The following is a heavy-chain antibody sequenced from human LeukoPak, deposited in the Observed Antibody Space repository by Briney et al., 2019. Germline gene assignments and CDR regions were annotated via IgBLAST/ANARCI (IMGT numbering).Heavy chain of an antibody. J-gene: IGHJ5*02. CDR2: ISSSSSYI. D-gene: IGHD2-21*02. CDR1: GFTFSSYS. V-gene: IGHV3-21*01. CDR3: ARVDRDCGGDCYPDRFDP. Sequence: PGGSLRLSCAASGFTFSSYSMNWVRQAPGKGLEWVSSISSSSSYIHYADSVKGRFTISRDNAKNSLYLQMNSLRAEDTVVYYCARVDRDCGGDCYPDRFDPWGQGTLVTVSS.